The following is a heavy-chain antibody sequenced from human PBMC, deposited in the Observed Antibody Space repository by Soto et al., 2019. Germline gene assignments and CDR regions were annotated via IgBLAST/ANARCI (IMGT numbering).Heavy chain of an antibody. Sequence: QVQLVQSGAEVKKPGSSVKVSCKVSGGTFSSYAISWVRQAPGQGLEWMGGIIPISDTTNYAQKFQGRVTITADESTSTAYMELSSLRSEDTAVYYCARSHGSNISLEIDYYYYYGMDVWGQGTTVTVSS. V-gene: IGHV1-69*01. J-gene: IGHJ6*02. CDR2: IIPISDTT. CDR1: GGTFSSYA. D-gene: IGHD3-22*01. CDR3: ARSHGSNISLEIDYYYYYGMDV.